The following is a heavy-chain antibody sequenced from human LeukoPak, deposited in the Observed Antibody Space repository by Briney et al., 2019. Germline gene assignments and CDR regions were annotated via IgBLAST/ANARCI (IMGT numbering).Heavy chain of an antibody. CDR1: GGSTSSYY. J-gene: IGHJ1*01. CDR2: IYTSGST. Sequence: PSETLSLTCTVSGGSTSSYYLSWIRQPAGKGLEWIGHIYTSGSTNYNPSLTSRVTMSVDTSKNQFSLKLSSVTAADTAVYYCAREDSSGWGYFQHWGQGTLVTASS. D-gene: IGHD6-19*01. CDR3: AREDSSGWGYFQH. V-gene: IGHV4-4*07.